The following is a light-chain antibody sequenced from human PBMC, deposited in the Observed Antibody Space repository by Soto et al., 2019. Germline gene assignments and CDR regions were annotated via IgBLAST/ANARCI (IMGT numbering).Light chain of an antibody. CDR1: HFVPSSY. J-gene: IGKJ1*01. CDR2: AAS. CDR3: QQYGSSPGT. V-gene: IGKV3-20*01. Sequence: IVLTQSPGTLSLSPGERATLSCRASHFVPSSYLAWYQQKPGQAPRLLIFAASSRATGIPDRFSGSASGTDFTLTIGRLEPEDFAVYYCQQYGSSPGTFGQGTKVDI.